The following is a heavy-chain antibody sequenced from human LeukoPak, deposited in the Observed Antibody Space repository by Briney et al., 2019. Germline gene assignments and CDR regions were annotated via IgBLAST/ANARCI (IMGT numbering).Heavy chain of an antibody. Sequence: SETLSLTCTVSGGSISTSNYYRGWIRQPPGKGLEWIGSIYYSGSTYCNPSLKSRVTISVDTSKDQFSLKLSSVTAADTAVYYCARHPYYYYYMDVWGKGTTVTISS. CDR1: GGSISTSNYY. V-gene: IGHV4-39*01. J-gene: IGHJ6*03. CDR3: ARHPYYYYYMDV. CDR2: IYYSGST.